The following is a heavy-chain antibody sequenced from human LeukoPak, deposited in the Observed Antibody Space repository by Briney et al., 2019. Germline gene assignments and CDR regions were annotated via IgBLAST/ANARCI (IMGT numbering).Heavy chain of an antibody. CDR2: IWNDGSNK. D-gene: IGHD1-26*01. J-gene: IGHJ4*02. CDR1: GFTFSNFA. CDR3: AKDVGKWESLHFFDY. Sequence: PGGSLRLSCAASGFTFSNFAMHWVRQTPGKGLEWVAVIWNDGSNKYYPDSVKGRFTISRDNSKNTLYLQINSLRGDDTAVYYCAKDVGKWESLHFFDYWGQGTLVTVSS. V-gene: IGHV3-33*03.